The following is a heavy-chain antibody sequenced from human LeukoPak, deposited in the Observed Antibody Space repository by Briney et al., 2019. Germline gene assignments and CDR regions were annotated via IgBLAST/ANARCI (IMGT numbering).Heavy chain of an antibody. D-gene: IGHD3-16*01. V-gene: IGHV3-30*18. CDR2: ALSYGSVK. J-gene: IGHJ4*02. Sequence: GGALRPSFSASGFTFSRFYLQLVRQAPANGLEMLAVALSYGSVKYYADSVAGRFTISPYNSKNTLFLQKNKMMAEDTAVYYCVKEFHSRGYGAHFDSWGQGTLVTVSS. CDR1: GFTFSRFY. CDR3: VKEFHSRGYGAHFDS.